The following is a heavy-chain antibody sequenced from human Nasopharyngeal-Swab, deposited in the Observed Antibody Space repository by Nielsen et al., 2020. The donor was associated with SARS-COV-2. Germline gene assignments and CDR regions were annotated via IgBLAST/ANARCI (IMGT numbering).Heavy chain of an antibody. CDR2: IQNDGSKK. CDR1: GITFSRYG. Sequence: GESLKISCTVSGITFSRYGMHWVRQAPGKGLEWVAFIQNDGSKKYYVDSVKGRFTLSRDDSKNTMYLQMNSLRPEDTAVYYCAKEEAAAGFWYFDLWGRGTLVTVSS. V-gene: IGHV3-30*02. J-gene: IGHJ2*01. D-gene: IGHD6-13*01. CDR3: AKEEAAAGFWYFDL.